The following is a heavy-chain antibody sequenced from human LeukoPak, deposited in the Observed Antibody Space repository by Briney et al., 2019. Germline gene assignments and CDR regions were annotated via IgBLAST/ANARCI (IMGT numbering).Heavy chain of an antibody. Sequence: GGSLRLSCADSGFTFSSYWMNWVRQAPGEGLEWVANIKHDGSEKYYADFVKGRFTISRDNSKNTLYLQLGSLRAEDMAVYYCARATATKYDYWGQGTLVTVSS. CDR1: GFTFSSYW. D-gene: IGHD2-21*02. V-gene: IGHV3-7*01. J-gene: IGHJ4*02. CDR2: IKHDGSEK. CDR3: ARATATKYDY.